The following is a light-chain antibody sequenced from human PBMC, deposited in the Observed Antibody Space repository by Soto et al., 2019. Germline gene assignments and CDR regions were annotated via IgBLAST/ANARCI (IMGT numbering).Light chain of an antibody. CDR2: DVS. CDR3: SSYPSSSTPYV. J-gene: IGLJ1*01. CDR1: SSDVGVYNY. Sequence: QSVLTQPASVSGSPGQSITISCTGTSSDVGVYNYVSWYQQHPGKVPKLMIYDVSNRPSGVSNRFSGSKSGNTASLTISGLQAEDEAAYYCSSYPSSSTPYVFGTGTKVTVL. V-gene: IGLV2-14*01.